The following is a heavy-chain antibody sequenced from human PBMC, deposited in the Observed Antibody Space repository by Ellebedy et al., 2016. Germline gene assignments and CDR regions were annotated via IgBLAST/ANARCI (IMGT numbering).Heavy chain of an antibody. Sequence: SETLSLXCTVSGGSISSGSYYWSWIRQPAGKGLEWIGRIYTSGSTNYNPSLKSRVTMSVDTSKNQFSLKLSSVTAADTAVYYCARGGAANYYYYYYYMDVWGKGTTVTVSS. D-gene: IGHD4/OR15-4a*01. V-gene: IGHV4-61*02. J-gene: IGHJ6*03. CDR2: IYTSGST. CDR1: GGSISSGSYY. CDR3: ARGGAANYYYYYYYMDV.